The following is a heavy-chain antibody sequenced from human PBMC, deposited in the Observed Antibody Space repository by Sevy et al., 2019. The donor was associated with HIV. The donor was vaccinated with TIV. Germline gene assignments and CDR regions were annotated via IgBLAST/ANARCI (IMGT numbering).Heavy chain of an antibody. CDR3: AGDSRIVKYSSSWYGFFDI. V-gene: IGHV1-69*13. D-gene: IGHD6-13*01. CDR2: IIPIFGTA. J-gene: IGHJ3*02. CDR1: GGTFSSYA. Sequence: ASVKVSCKASGGTFSSYAISWVRQAPGQGLEWMGGIIPIFGTANYAQKFQGRVTITADESTSTAYMELSSLRSEETAVYYCAGDSRIVKYSSSWYGFFDIWGQGTMVTVSS.